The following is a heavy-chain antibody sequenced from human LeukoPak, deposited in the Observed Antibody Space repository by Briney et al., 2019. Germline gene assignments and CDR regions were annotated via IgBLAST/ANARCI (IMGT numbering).Heavy chain of an antibody. Sequence: PSETLSLTCTVSGGSISSYYWSWIRQPPGKGLEWIGYIYTSGSTNCNPSLKSRVTISVDTSKNQFSLKLSSVTAADTAVYYCARHAIAYYDFWSGHHMDVWGKGPRSPSP. CDR3: ARHAIAYYDFWSGHHMDV. J-gene: IGHJ6*03. CDR1: GGSISSYY. D-gene: IGHD3-3*01. V-gene: IGHV4-4*09. CDR2: IYTSGST.